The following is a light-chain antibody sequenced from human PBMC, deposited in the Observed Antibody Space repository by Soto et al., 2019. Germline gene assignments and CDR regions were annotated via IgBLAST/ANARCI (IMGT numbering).Light chain of an antibody. CDR2: DAS. V-gene: IGKV1-39*01. Sequence: DVQMTQSPSSLSASVGDRVTITCRASQTIGANLNWYRQKLGKAPTLLIYDASTLQSGVPSRFSGLGSGTDFALTITSLQPDDSATYYCQQSYTTVYTFGQGTQGGYQ. CDR3: QQSYTTVYT. CDR1: QTIGAN. J-gene: IGKJ2*01.